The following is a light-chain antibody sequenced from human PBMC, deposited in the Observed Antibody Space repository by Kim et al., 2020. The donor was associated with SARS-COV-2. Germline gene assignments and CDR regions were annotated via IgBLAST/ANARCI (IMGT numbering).Light chain of an antibody. CDR1: QGISSY. CDR2: AAS. V-gene: IGKV1-9*01. J-gene: IGKJ1*01. CDR3: QQHNTYPRT. Sequence: DIQLTQSPSFLSASVGDRVTITCRASQGISSYLAGYQQKPGKAPNLLIYAASSLQSGVPSRFSGSGSETEFTLTISSLQPEDFATYYCQQHNTYPRTFGQGTKVDIK.